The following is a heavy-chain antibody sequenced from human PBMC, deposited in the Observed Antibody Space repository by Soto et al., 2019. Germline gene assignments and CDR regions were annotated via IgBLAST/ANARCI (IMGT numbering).Heavy chain of an antibody. V-gene: IGHV3-15*01. D-gene: IGHD2-21*02. CDR2: IKSNTDGGTT. J-gene: IGHJ6*02. CDR3: TTDQRVVVTPTGPYYYGMDV. Sequence: GGSLRLSCAASGFTSSNAWMSWVRQAPGKGLEWVGRIKSNTDGGTTDYAAPVKGRFTISRDDSKNTLYLQMNSLKTEDTAVYYCTTDQRVVVTPTGPYYYGMDVWGQGTTVTVSS. CDR1: GFTSSNAW.